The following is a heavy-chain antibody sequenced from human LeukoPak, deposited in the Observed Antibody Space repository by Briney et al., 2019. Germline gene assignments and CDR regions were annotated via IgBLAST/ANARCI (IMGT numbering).Heavy chain of an antibody. D-gene: IGHD6-13*01. V-gene: IGHV4-61*08. CDR2: IYYSGST. J-gene: IGHJ5*02. Sequence: SETLSLTCAVSGGSISSGGYSWSWIRQPPGKGLEWIGYIYYSGSTNYNPSLKSRVTISVDTSKNQFSLKLSSATAADTAVYYCARAGSSWYTYNWFDPWGQGTLVTVSS. CDR3: ARAGSSWYTYNWFDP. CDR1: GGSISSGGYS.